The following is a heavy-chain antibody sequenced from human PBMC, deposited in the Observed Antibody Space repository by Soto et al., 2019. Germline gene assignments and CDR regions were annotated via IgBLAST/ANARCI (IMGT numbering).Heavy chain of an antibody. CDR2: ISGSGGDT. Sequence: PGGSLRLSCAASGFTFSTYAMIWVRQAPGKGLEWVSGISGSGGDTYYADSVMGRFTISRDNSKNTLYLQMNSLRAEDTAVYYCAKDGSVYSSSSGNDYWGQGTLVTVSS. CDR1: GFTFSTYA. D-gene: IGHD6-6*01. V-gene: IGHV3-23*01. CDR3: AKDGSVYSSSSGNDY. J-gene: IGHJ4*02.